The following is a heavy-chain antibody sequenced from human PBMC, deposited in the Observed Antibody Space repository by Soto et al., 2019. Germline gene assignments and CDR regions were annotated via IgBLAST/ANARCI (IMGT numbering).Heavy chain of an antibody. CDR1: GGTFSSYT. V-gene: IGHV1-69*02. J-gene: IGHJ4*02. Sequence: QVQLVQSGAEVQKPGSSVKVSCKASGGTFSSYTISWVRQAPGQGLEWMGRIIPILGIANYAQKFQGRVTSTADKSTSKDYKELRNLRSEDNAVYYCAKARKYGDYGSDFDYWGQGTLVTVSS. D-gene: IGHD4-17*01. CDR2: IIPILGIA. CDR3: AKARKYGDYGSDFDY.